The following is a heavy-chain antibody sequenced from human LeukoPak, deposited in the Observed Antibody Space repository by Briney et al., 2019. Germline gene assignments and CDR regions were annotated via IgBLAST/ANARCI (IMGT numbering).Heavy chain of an antibody. J-gene: IGHJ4*02. Sequence: ASVKVSCKASGYTFTGYYMHWVRQAPGQGLEWMGCINPNSGDTNYAQKFQGRVTMTRDTSISTAYMELSRLRSDDTAVYYCARLGDIVVVPAAIDRGGQQLVQDYWGQGTLVTVSS. CDR2: INPNSGDT. CDR3: ARLGDIVVVPAAIDRGGQQLVQDY. D-gene: IGHD2-2*02. CDR1: GYTFTGYY. V-gene: IGHV1-2*02.